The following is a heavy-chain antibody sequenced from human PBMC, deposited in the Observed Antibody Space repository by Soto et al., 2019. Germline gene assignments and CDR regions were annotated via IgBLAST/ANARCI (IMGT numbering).Heavy chain of an antibody. CDR1: GGSISSYY. V-gene: IGHV4-59*01. D-gene: IGHD1-26*01. CDR2: IYYSGST. CDR3: ARQKVGAIYYFDY. J-gene: IGHJ4*02. Sequence: SETLSLTCTVSGGSISSYYWSWIRQPPGKGLEWIGYIYYSGSTNYNPSLKSRVTISVDTSKNQFSLKLSSVTAADTAVYYCARQKVGAIYYFDYWGQGTLVTVSS.